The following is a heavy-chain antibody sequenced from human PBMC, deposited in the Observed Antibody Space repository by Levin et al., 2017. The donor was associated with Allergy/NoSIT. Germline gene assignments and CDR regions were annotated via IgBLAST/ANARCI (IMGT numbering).Heavy chain of an antibody. CDR3: ARSRGEGYCSGGSCFVIQDYYGMDV. CDR1: GYTFTGYY. CDR2: INPNSGGT. V-gene: IGHV1-2*06. Sequence: GESLKISCKASGYTFTGYYMHWVRQAPGQGLEWMGRINPNSGGTNYAQKFQGRVTMTRDTSISTAYMELSRLRSDDTAVYYCARSRGEGYCSGGSCFVIQDYYGMDVWGQGTTVTVSS. J-gene: IGHJ6*02. D-gene: IGHD2-15*01.